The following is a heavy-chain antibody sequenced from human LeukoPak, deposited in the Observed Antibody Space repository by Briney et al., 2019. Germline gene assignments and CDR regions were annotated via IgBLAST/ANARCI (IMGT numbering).Heavy chain of an antibody. Sequence: GRSLRLSCAASGFTFSSYAMHWVRRAPGKGLEWVAVISYDGSNKYYADSVKGRFTISRDNSKNTLYLQMNSLRAEDTAVYYCARVGVGYYDSSGDYDAFDIWGQGTMVTVSS. CDR1: GFTFSSYA. CDR2: ISYDGSNK. D-gene: IGHD3-22*01. J-gene: IGHJ3*02. CDR3: ARVGVGYYDSSGDYDAFDI. V-gene: IGHV3-30*07.